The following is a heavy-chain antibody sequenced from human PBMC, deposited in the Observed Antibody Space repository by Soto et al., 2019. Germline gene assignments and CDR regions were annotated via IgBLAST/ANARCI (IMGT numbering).Heavy chain of an antibody. CDR1: GGSISSSSYY. D-gene: IGHD3-3*01. CDR3: GSLDFWSGYYAFDI. J-gene: IGHJ3*02. V-gene: IGHV4-39*01. CDR2: IYYSGST. Sequence: QLQLQESGPGLVKPSETLSLTCTVSGGSISSSSYYWGWIRQPPGKGLEWIGSIYYSGSTYYNPSLKSRVTISVDTSKNQFSLKLSSVTAADTAVYYCGSLDFWSGYYAFDIWGQGTMVTVSS.